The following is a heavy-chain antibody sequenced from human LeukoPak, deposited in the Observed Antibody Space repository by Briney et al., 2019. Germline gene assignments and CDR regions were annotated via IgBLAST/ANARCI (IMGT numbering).Heavy chain of an antibody. CDR3: AKDLVVTGRFDY. D-gene: IGHD2-21*02. J-gene: IGHJ4*02. CDR2: ISGSGGST. Sequence: GGSLRLSCAASGFTFSSYAMSWVRQAPGKGLEWVSAISGSGGSTYYADSVKGRFTISRDNSKNTLCLQMSSLRAEDTAVYYCAKDLVVTGRFDYWGQGTLVTVSS. CDR1: GFTFSSYA. V-gene: IGHV3-23*01.